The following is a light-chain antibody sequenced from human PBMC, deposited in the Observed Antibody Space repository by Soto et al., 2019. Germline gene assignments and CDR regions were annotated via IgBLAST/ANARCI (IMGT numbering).Light chain of an antibody. CDR2: ENN. CDR1: GGSVASNY. V-gene: IGLV6-57*04. CDR3: QSYDSSAGV. Sequence: NFMLTQPHSVSESPGKTVTISCTRSGGSVASNYVHWYQQRPGSAPTTVIYENNHRPSGVPDRFSGSIDSSSNSASLTISGLKTEDEADYYCQSYDSSAGVFGGGTKLTVL. J-gene: IGLJ3*02.